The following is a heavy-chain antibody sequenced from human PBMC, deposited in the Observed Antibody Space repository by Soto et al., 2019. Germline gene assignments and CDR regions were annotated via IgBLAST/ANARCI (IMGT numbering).Heavy chain of an antibody. CDR3: AKPMIPSFYQRNYFDY. D-gene: IGHD3-16*01. Sequence: EVQLLESGGGLVQPGGSLRLSCAASGFTFSSYAMSWVRQAPGKGLEWVSAISGSGGSTYYADSVKGRFTISRDNSKNTLYLQMNSLRAEDTAVYYCAKPMIPSFYQRNYFDYWGQGTLVTVSS. CDR2: ISGSGGST. J-gene: IGHJ4*02. CDR1: GFTFSSYA. V-gene: IGHV3-23*01.